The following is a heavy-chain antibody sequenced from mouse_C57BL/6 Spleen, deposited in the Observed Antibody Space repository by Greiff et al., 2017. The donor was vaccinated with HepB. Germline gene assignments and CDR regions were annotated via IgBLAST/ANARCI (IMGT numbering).Heavy chain of an antibody. CDR2: IDPSDSYT. V-gene: IGHV1-69*01. D-gene: IGHD3-1*01. CDR3: AREGGATGFAY. CDR1: GYTFTSYW. Sequence: VQLQQSGAELVMPGASVKLSCKASGYTFTSYWMHWVKQRPGQGLEWIGEIDPSDSYTNYNQKFKGKSTLTVDKSSSTAYMQLSSLTSEDSAVYYCAREGGATGFAYWGQGTLVTVSA. J-gene: IGHJ3*01.